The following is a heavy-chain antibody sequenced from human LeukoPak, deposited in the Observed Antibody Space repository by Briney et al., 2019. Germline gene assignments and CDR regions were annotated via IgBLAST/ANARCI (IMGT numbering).Heavy chain of an antibody. D-gene: IGHD2-2*02. CDR2: ISAYNGNT. CDR1: GYTFTSYG. J-gene: IGHJ4*02. V-gene: IGHV1-18*01. CDR3: ARSTDIVVGPAAIRPPDY. Sequence: ASVKVSCKASGYTFTSYGISWVRQAPGQRLEWMGWISAYNGNTNYAQKLQGRVTTTTDTSTSTAYMELKSLRSDDTAVYYCARSTDIVVGPAAIRPPDYWGQGTLVTVSS.